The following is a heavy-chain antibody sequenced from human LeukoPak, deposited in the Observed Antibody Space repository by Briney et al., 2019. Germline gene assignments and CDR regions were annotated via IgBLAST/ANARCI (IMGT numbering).Heavy chain of an antibody. V-gene: IGHV1-69*05. D-gene: IGHD6-13*01. CDR3: ARGGESGYSSSWYGDY. CDR2: IIPIFGTA. Sequence: SVKVSCKASGYTFTSYYMHWVRQAPGQGLEWMGGIIPIFGTANYAQKFQGRVTITTDESTSTAYMELSSLRSEDTAVYYCARGGESGYSSSWYGDYWGQGTLVTVSS. CDR1: GYTFTSYY. J-gene: IGHJ4*02.